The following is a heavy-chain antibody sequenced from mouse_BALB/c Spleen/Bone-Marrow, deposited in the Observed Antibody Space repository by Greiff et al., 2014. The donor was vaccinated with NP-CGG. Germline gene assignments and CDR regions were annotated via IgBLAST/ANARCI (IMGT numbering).Heavy chain of an antibody. CDR2: ILPGSGNT. V-gene: IGHV1-9*01. J-gene: IGHJ4*01. D-gene: IGHD1-1*01. CDR1: FYTFIIYF. Sequence: LHQQHTLSYLINPFSSFNISFNSTFYTFIIYFIYFLNHIPLHFLYFILEILPGSGNTNYNEKFKGKATFTADTSSNTAYMQLSRMTSEDSAVYYCAREDITTVVEMDYWGQGTSVTVSS. CDR3: AREDITTVVEMDY.